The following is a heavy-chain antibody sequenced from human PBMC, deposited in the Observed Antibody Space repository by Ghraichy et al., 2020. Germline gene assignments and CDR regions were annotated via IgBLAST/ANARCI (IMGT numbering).Heavy chain of an antibody. V-gene: IGHV1-18*01. CDR2: ISAYNGNT. CDR1: GYTFTSYG. J-gene: IGHJ6*02. Sequence: ASVKVSCKASGYTFTSYGISWVRQAPGQGLEWMGWISAYNGNTNYAQKLQGRVTMTTDTSTSTAYMELRSLRSDDTAVYYCARHSSSRHYYYGMDVWGQGTTVTVSS. D-gene: IGHD6-13*01. CDR3: ARHSSSRHYYYGMDV.